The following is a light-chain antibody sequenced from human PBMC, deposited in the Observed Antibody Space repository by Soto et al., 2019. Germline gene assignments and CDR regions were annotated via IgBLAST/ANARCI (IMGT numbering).Light chain of an antibody. CDR3: QYYGTSPQT. Sequence: EIGLTQSPGTLSLSPGERATLSCRASQSVSSSALAWYQQKPGQAPRRLIYGASSRATGIPDRFSGSGSGTDFTLTISRLEPEDFAVYYCQYYGTSPQTFGQGTKVEIK. CDR1: QSVSSSA. V-gene: IGKV3-20*01. CDR2: GAS. J-gene: IGKJ1*01.